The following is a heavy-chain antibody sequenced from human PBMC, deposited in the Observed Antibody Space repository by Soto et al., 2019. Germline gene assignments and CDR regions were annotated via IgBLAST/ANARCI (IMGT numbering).Heavy chain of an antibody. CDR3: ARSAIVVVVAATAPFDY. V-gene: IGHV1-69*13. D-gene: IGHD2-15*01. J-gene: IGHJ4*02. CDR1: GGTFSSYA. CDR2: IIPIFGTA. Sequence: SVKVSCKASGGTFSSYAISWVRQAPGQGLEWMGGIIPIFGTANYAQKFQGRVTITADESTSTAYMELSSLRSEDTAVYYCARSAIVVVVAATAPFDYWGQGTQVTVSS.